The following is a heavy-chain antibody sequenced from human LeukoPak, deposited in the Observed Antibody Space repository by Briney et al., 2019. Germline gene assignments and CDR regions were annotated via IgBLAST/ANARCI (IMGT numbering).Heavy chain of an antibody. J-gene: IGHJ4*02. Sequence: GASVKVSCKASGYTFTGYYMHWVRQAPGQGLEWMGWINPNSGGTNYAQKFQGRVTMTRDTSISTAYMELSRLRSDDTAVYYCAKGIDSSGTYSGWGYYLNSWGQGTLVTVSS. CDR3: AKGIDSSGTYSGWGYYLNS. CDR1: GYTFTGYY. D-gene: IGHD1-26*01. CDR2: INPNSGGT. V-gene: IGHV1-2*02.